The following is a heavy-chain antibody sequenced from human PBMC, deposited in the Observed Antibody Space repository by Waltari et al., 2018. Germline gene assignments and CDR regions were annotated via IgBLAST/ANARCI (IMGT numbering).Heavy chain of an antibody. V-gene: IGHV4-59*01. CDR2: IYYSGST. CDR1: GGSISSYY. Sequence: QVQLQESGPGLVKPSEALSLTCPVSGGSISSYYWTLIRQPPGKGLEWIGYIYYSGSTNDNPSLKSRVTISVDTSKNQFSLKLSSVTAADTAVYYCARGDDSSGYYAGVDYWGQGTLVTVSS. CDR3: ARGDDSSGYYAGVDY. D-gene: IGHD3-22*01. J-gene: IGHJ4*02.